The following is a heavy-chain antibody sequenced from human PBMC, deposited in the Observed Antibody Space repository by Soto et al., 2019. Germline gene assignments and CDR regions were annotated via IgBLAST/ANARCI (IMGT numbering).Heavy chain of an antibody. CDR1: LTELS. CDR3: ATGQLGNYFDP. CDR2: FVPEHGQA. D-gene: IGHD6-13*01. J-gene: IGHJ5*02. Sequence: LTELSMHWLRQAPGKGPEWMGGFVPEHGQAIYAQNFQGRVTMTEDTSTDTAYMELSGLTSEDTAVYFCATGQLGNYFDPWGLGTLVTVSS. V-gene: IGHV1-24*01.